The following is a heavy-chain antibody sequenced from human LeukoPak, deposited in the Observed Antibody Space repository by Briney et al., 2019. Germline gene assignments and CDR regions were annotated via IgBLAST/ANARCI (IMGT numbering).Heavy chain of an antibody. CDR3: ARDRGSYLLNYIFDY. Sequence: GGSLRLSCAASGFTFSSYAMHWVRQAPGKGLEWVAVISYDGSNKYYADSVKGRFTISRDNSKNTLYLQMNSLRAEDTAVYYCARDRGSYLLNYIFDYWGQGTVVTVSS. J-gene: IGHJ4*02. D-gene: IGHD1-26*01. V-gene: IGHV3-30*04. CDR1: GFTFSSYA. CDR2: ISYDGSNK.